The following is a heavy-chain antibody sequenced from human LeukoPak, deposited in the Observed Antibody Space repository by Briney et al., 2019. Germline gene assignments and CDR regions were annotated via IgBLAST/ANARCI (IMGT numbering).Heavy chain of an antibody. J-gene: IGHJ4*02. V-gene: IGHV3-7*01. D-gene: IGHD3-16*01. CDR1: GFTFSSYS. Sequence: GGSLRLSCAASGFTFSSYSMSWVRQAPGKGLEWVANIKQDGSEKYYVDSVKGRFTISRDNAKNSLYLQMNSLRAEDTAVYYCAREEWGSADCWGQGTLVTVSS. CDR2: IKQDGSEK. CDR3: AREEWGSADC.